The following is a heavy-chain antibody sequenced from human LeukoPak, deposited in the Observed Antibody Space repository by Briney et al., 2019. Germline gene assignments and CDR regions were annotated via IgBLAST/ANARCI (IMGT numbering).Heavy chain of an antibody. D-gene: IGHD2-15*01. CDR3: ARSPAHYCSGGSCDTHFDY. J-gene: IGHJ4*02. V-gene: IGHV4-39*07. CDR2: IYDSGST. Sequence: SETLSLTCTVSGGSIRSSYYYWGWIRQPPGKGLEWIGSIYDSGSTYYNPSLKSRVTISVDTSKNQFSLKLNSVTAADTAVYYCARSPAHYCSGGSCDTHFDYWGQGTLVTVSS. CDR1: GGSIRSSYYY.